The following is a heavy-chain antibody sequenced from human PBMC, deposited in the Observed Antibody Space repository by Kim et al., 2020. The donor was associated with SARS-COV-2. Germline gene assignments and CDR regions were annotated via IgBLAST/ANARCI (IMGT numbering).Heavy chain of an antibody. CDR2: IIPNSGGT. V-gene: IGHV1-2*02. CDR1: GYTFTDNY. Sequence: ASVKVSCKASGYTFTDNYIHWVRQAPGQGLEWMGWIIPNSGGTKYAQKFQGRVTMTRDTSISTAYMELSSLKSDDTAVYYCARMARGRRNDDSHDDWGQG. D-gene: IGHD3-22*01. CDR3: ARMARGRRNDDSHDD. J-gene: IGHJ4*02.